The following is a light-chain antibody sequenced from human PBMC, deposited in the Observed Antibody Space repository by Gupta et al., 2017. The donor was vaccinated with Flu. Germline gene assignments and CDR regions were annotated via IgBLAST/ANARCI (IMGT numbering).Light chain of an antibody. J-gene: IGKJ2*01. Sequence: AASTLKGEVPSRFSGSGSGTDFTLTINSLQPEDFATYYCQQSYSLPHFGQGTKLDIK. CDR2: AAS. CDR3: QQSYSLPH. V-gene: IGKV1-39*01.